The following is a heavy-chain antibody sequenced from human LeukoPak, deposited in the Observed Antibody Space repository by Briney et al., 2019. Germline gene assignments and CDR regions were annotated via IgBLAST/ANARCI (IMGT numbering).Heavy chain of an antibody. CDR2: ISSSSSYI. Sequence: GGSLRLSCAASGFTFSSYSMNWVRQAPGKGLEWVSSISSSSSYIYYADSVRGRFTISRDNAKNSLYLQMNSLRAEDTAVYYCARAPATNEWRCMDYWGQGTLVTVSS. D-gene: IGHD2-8*02. V-gene: IGHV3-21*01. J-gene: IGHJ4*02. CDR1: GFTFSSYS. CDR3: ARAPATNEWRCMDY.